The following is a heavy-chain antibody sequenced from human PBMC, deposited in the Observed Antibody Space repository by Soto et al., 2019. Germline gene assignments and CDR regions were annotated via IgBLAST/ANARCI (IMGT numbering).Heavy chain of an antibody. V-gene: IGHV1-2*04. CDR2: INPNSGGT. CDR1: GYTFTGYY. Sequence: QVQLVQSGAEVKKPGASVKVSCKASGYTFTGYYMHWVRQAPGQGLEWMGWINPNSGGTNYAQKFQGXXXXXXXXXXXXXXXXXXXXXXXXTAVYYCAREHDFWSGYPLDVWGQGTTVTVSS. CDR3: AREHDFWSGYPLDV. J-gene: IGHJ6*02. D-gene: IGHD3-3*01.